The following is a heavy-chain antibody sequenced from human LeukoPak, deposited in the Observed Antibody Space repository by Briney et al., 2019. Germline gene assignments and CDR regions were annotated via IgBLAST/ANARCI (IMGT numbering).Heavy chain of an antibody. V-gene: IGHV3-7*04. Sequence: PGGSLRLSCAASGFTFSNYWMTWVRQAPGKGLEWVANIKQDGSEKYYVDSVKGRFTISRDNAKNSLYLQMSSLRAEDTAVYYCARESFSSGWFDYWGQATLVTVSS. CDR3: ARESFSSGWFDY. D-gene: IGHD6-19*01. CDR1: GFTFSNYW. J-gene: IGHJ5*01. CDR2: IKQDGSEK.